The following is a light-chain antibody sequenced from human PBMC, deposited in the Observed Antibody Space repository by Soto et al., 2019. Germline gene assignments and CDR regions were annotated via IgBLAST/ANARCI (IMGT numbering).Light chain of an antibody. CDR2: NNN. V-gene: IGLV1-47*02. CDR3: ATWDGSLSGWV. J-gene: IGLJ3*02. Sequence: QSVLTQPPSASGTPGQRVTISCSGSTSNIGRNFVYWYQQFPGTAPKLLIYNNNQRPSGVPDRFSGSKSGTSASLAISGLRSEDETDYYCATWDGSLSGWVFGGGTKLTVL. CDR1: TSNIGRNF.